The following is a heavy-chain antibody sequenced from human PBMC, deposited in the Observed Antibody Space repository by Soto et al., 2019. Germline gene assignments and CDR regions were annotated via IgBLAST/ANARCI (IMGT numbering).Heavy chain of an antibody. CDR1: GFTFSSYS. CDR3: AREYDFWSGPSWFDP. Sequence: GGSLRLSCAASGFTFSSYSMNWVRQAPGKGLEWVSSISSSSSYIYYADSVKGRFTISRDNAKNSLYLQMNSLRAEDTAVYYCAREYDFWSGPSWFDPWGQGTLVTVSS. V-gene: IGHV3-21*01. J-gene: IGHJ5*02. CDR2: ISSSSSYI. D-gene: IGHD3-3*01.